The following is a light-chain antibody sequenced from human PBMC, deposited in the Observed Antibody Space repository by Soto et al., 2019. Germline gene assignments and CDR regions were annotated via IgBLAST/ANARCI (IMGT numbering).Light chain of an antibody. J-gene: IGLJ1*01. CDR3: QSYDSSLSALFV. V-gene: IGLV1-40*01. CDR2: GNT. CDR1: SSDIGAGYD. Sequence: QSVLTQPPSVSGAPGQRVTISCTGSSSDIGAGYDVHWYQHLPGTAPKLLIYGNTNRPSGVPDRFSGSKSGTSASLAITVLQFEVEADYYCQSYDSSLSALFVFGTGTKVTVL.